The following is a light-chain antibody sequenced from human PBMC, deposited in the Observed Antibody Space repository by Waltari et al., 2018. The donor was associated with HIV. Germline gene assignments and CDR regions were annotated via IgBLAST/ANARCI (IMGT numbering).Light chain of an antibody. CDR1: SSNLGAGYH. CDR3: QSYDSGLSEGV. Sequence: QSVLTQPPSVSGAPGQRVAISCTGSSSNLGAGYHVHWYQQHPGAAPKLLIFSNTHRPSGVPDRFAGSKSGTSASLAITGVQAEDEAVYYCQSYDSGLSEGVFGGGTKLAVL. CDR2: SNT. V-gene: IGLV1-40*01. J-gene: IGLJ2*01.